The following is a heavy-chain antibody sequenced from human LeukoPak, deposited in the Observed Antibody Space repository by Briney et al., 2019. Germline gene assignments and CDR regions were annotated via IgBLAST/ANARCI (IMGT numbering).Heavy chain of an antibody. CDR1: GFTFSSYA. V-gene: IGHV3-23*01. Sequence: GGSLRLSCVGSGFTFSSYAMSWVRQAPGKGLEWVSGISGSGDSTYYADSVKGRFTISRDNSKNTLYLQMNSLRAEDTAVYYCARDSDYYGSGMNYFDYWGQGTLVTVSS. CDR3: ARDSDYYGSGMNYFDY. J-gene: IGHJ4*02. D-gene: IGHD3-10*01. CDR2: ISGSGDST.